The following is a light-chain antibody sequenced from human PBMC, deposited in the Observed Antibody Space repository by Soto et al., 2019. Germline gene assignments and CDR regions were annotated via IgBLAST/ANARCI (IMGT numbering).Light chain of an antibody. J-gene: IGKJ4*01. CDR2: GAS. CDR1: QSVGSA. V-gene: IGKV3-15*01. Sequence: EIVMTQSPATLSVSPGETATLSCRASQSVGSAVAWYQQKPGQATRLLIVGASIRATGIPGRLSGGGSGTDFSRSDSSLQYEGVALYYCQLYKTWPPLTFGGGPTVEIK. CDR3: QLYKTWPPLT.